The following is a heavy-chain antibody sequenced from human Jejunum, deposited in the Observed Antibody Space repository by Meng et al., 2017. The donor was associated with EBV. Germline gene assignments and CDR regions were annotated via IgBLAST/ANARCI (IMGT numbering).Heavy chain of an antibody. CDR1: GYIFITYA. CDR3: ATGDDYGNSNFDY. Sequence: QGEGVRAGARGKRPWVLVKFSCKASGYIFITYARQWERQAPGQRLEWMGWINIGNENTKYSQKFHGSLTISRDTSANTAYLELSSLTSEDTAIYYCATGDDYGNSNFDYWGQGTLVTVSS. CDR2: INIGNENT. D-gene: IGHD2/OR15-2a*01. J-gene: IGHJ4*02. V-gene: IGHV1-3*04.